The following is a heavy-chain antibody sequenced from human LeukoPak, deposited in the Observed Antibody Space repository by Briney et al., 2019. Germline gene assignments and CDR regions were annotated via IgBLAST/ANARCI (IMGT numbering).Heavy chain of an antibody. D-gene: IGHD2-15*01. J-gene: IGHJ4*02. CDR1: GYTFTSYG. V-gene: IGHV1-18*01. CDR3: ARESRLGYCSGGSCPAALDY. CDR2: ISAYNGNT. Sequence: ASVKVSCKASGYTFTSYGISWVRQAPGQGLEWMGWISAYNGNTNYAQKLQGRVTMTTDTSTSTAYMELRSLRSDDTAVYYCARESRLGYCSGGSCPAALDYWGQGTLVTVSS.